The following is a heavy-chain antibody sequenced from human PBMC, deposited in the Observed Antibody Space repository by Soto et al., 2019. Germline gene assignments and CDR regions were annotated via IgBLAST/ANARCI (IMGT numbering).Heavy chain of an antibody. V-gene: IGHV4-39*01. D-gene: IGHD3-22*01. CDR2: IYYSGST. CDR1: GGSISSSSYY. J-gene: IGHJ4*02. Sequence: SETLSLTCTVSGGSISSSSYYWGWIRQPPGKGLEWIGSIYYSGSTYYNPSLKSRVTISVDTSKNQFSLKLSSVTAADTAVYYCARNVPYYYDSSGYWGYFDYWGQGTLVTVS. CDR3: ARNVPYYYDSSGYWGYFDY.